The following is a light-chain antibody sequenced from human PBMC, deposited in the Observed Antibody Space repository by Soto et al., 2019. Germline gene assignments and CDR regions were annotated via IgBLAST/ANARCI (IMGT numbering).Light chain of an antibody. J-gene: IGKJ2*01. CDR1: QSLLHSNGYNY. CDR3: MQGGYT. Sequence: DIVMTQSPLSLPVTPGEPASISCRSSQSLLHSNGYNYLDWYLQKPGQSPQLLIYLGSNRASGVPDRFRGSGSGTDFTLKISRVEAEDVGVYYCMQGGYTFGQGTKLEIK. V-gene: IGKV2-28*01. CDR2: LGS.